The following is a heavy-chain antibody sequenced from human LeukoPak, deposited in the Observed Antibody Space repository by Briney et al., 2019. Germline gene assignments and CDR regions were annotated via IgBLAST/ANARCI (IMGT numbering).Heavy chain of an antibody. CDR2: IKQDGSEK. V-gene: IGHV3-7*01. D-gene: IGHD6-13*01. CDR1: GFTFSSYW. J-gene: IGHJ2*01. Sequence: GGSLRLSCAASGFTFSSYWMSSVRQAPGKGLEWVANIKQDGSEKYYVDSVKGRFTISRDNAKNSLYLQMNSLRAEDTAVYYCASKGYSSSWYLTRDWYFDLWGRGTLVTVSS. CDR3: ASKGYSSSWYLTRDWYFDL.